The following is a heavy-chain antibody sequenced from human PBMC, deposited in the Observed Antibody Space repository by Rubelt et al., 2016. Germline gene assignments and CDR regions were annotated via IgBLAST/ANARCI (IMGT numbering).Heavy chain of an antibody. V-gene: IGHV4-59*08. CDR2: VSNRGRP. J-gene: IGHJ4*02. Sequence: QVQLQESGPGLVKPSETLSLTGTVPGGSINPYFWSWIRQPPGKGLEWIGYVSNRGRPNYNPSLRSQVTSSVDTYKNQFSLELNSVTAADTAVYYCARHSRQINLDLDFWGQGTLVTVSS. CDR3: ARHSRQINLDLDF. CDR1: GGSINPYF.